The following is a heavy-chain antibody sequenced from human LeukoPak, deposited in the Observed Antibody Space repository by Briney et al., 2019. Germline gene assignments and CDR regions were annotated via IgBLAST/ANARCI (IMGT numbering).Heavy chain of an antibody. V-gene: IGHV3-7*01. J-gene: IGHJ4*01. CDR1: GLTFTDCW. Sequence: GGSLRLSCAVSGLTFTDCWMNWVRQTPGKGLEWGTSIRQDGSEKTYVDAVKGRFTISRDNTKNSLSLQVNSLRVEDTAVYYCARDGTAAGLYFDLWGQGTLVTVSS. CDR2: IRQDGSEK. D-gene: IGHD6-13*01. CDR3: ARDGTAAGLYFDL.